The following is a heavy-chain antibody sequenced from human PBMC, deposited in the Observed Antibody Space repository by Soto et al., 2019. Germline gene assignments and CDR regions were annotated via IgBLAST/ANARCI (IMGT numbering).Heavy chain of an antibody. V-gene: IGHV3-30*18. D-gene: IGHD3-3*01. CDR1: GFTFSSYG. CDR2: ISYDGSNK. Sequence: QVQLVESGGGVVQPGRSLRLSCAASGFTFSSYGMHWVRQAPGKGLEWVAVISYDGSNKYYADSVKGRFTISRDNSKNTLYLKMNSLRAEDTAVYYCAKENDAHDFWSGYSYYYYGMDVWGQGTTVTVSS. J-gene: IGHJ6*02. CDR3: AKENDAHDFWSGYSYYYYGMDV.